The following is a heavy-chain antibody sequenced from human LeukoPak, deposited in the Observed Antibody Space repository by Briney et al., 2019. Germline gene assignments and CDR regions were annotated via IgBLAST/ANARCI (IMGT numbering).Heavy chain of an antibody. Sequence: ASVKVSCKASGYTFTDYCIHWLRQAPGQKIEWMGWINPNTTGPNFAQHFQGRITMTSDTSMRTVYMELDRLTSDDTAIYYCARVDAIMVGYFDYWGPGTLVTVPS. CDR1: GYTFTDYC. CDR2: INPNTTGP. V-gene: IGHV1-2*02. J-gene: IGHJ4*02. CDR3: ARVDAIMVGYFDY. D-gene: IGHD2-21*01.